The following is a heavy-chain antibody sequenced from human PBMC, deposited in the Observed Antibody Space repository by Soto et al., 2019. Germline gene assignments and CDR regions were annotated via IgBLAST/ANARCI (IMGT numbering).Heavy chain of an antibody. CDR2: IWYGGSNK. V-gene: IGHV3-33*01. CDR1: GFTFSDYG. CDR3: ARDRSRSRWPQAAFDH. J-gene: IGHJ4*02. D-gene: IGHD6-25*01. Sequence: QVQLVESGGGVVQPGRSLRLSCAASGFTFSDYGVHWVRQAPGKGLEWVAVIWYGGSNKQYADSVKGRFTISRDNSMSTLYLQMNSLRVEDTAIYYCARDRSRSRWPQAAFDHWGQGTLVTVSS.